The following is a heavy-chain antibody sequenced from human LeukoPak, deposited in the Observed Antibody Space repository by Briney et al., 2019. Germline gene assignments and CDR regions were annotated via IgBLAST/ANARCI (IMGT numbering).Heavy chain of an antibody. CDR2: INPNSGGT. Sequence: ASVKVSCKASGYAFTSYGISWVRQAPGQGLEWMGWINPNSGGTNYAQKLQGRVTMTTDTSTSTAYMELRSLRSDDTAVYYCARDGPFDDFWSGKAYYYYYYMDVWGKGTTVTVSS. D-gene: IGHD3-3*01. V-gene: IGHV1-18*01. CDR1: GYAFTSYG. J-gene: IGHJ6*03. CDR3: ARDGPFDDFWSGKAYYYYYYMDV.